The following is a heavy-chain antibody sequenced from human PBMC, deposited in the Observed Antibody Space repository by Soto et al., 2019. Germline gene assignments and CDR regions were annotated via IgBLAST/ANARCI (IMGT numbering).Heavy chain of an antibody. CDR1: GYTFTSYY. D-gene: IGHD1-26*01. CDR2: INPSGGST. Sequence: ASVKVSCKASGYTFTSYYMHWVRQAPGQGLEWMGIINPSGGSTSYAQKFQGRVTMTRDTSTSTVYMELSSLRSEDTAVYYCARGRWERTYLTAEYLQHWGQGTLVTVSS. CDR3: ARGRWERTYLTAEYLQH. J-gene: IGHJ1*01. V-gene: IGHV1-46*01.